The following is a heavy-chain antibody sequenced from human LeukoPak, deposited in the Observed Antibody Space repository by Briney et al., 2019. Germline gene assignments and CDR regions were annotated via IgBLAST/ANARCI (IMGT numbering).Heavy chain of an antibody. CDR1: GFTFSSYE. J-gene: IGHJ5*02. Sequence: GGSLRLSCAASGFTFSSYEMNWVRQAPGKGLEWVSSISSSSSYIYYADSVKGRFTISRDNAKNSLYLQMNSLRAEDTAVYYCARDRGNWNYNWFDPWGQGTLVTVSS. D-gene: IGHD1-7*01. V-gene: IGHV3-21*01. CDR2: ISSSSSYI. CDR3: ARDRGNWNYNWFDP.